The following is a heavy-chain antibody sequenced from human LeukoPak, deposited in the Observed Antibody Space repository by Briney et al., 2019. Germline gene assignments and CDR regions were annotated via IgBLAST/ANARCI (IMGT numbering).Heavy chain of an antibody. Sequence: GGSLRLSCAASGFTFSSYGMHWVRQAPGKGLEWVALIWYDGSNKHYADSVKGRFTISRDNAKNTLYLQMNSLRAEGTAVYYCARDRGYTFDYWGQGTLVTVSS. CDR3: ARDRGYTFDY. CDR1: GFTFSSYG. CDR2: IWYDGSNK. D-gene: IGHD3-22*01. J-gene: IGHJ4*02. V-gene: IGHV3-33*01.